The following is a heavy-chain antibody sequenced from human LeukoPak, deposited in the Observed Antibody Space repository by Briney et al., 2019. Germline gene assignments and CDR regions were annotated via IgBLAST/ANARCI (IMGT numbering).Heavy chain of an antibody. CDR3: ARAPTQGYSYGKPPGY. J-gene: IGHJ4*02. Sequence: PGGSLRPSCAASGFTFSSYWMTWVRQAPGKGLEWVANLKPDGSEKYYVDSVKGRFTISRDNAKNSLYLQMNSLRAEDTAVYYCARAPTQGYSYGKPPGYWGQGTLVTVSS. CDR2: LKPDGSEK. D-gene: IGHD5-18*01. V-gene: IGHV3-7*04. CDR1: GFTFSSYW.